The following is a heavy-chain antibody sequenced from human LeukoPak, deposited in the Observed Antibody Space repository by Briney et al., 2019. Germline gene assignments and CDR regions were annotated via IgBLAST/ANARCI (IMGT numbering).Heavy chain of an antibody. J-gene: IGHJ4*02. Sequence: SETLSLTCTVSGGSITSGNYFWGWIRQPPGKGLEWIGTIYYSGNTYYNPSLESRVNISLDTSKNQFSLKLNSVTAADTAVYYCARHVDYGDRLYWGQGTLVTVSS. D-gene: IGHD4-17*01. CDR3: ARHVDYGDRLY. CDR2: IYYSGNT. V-gene: IGHV4-39*01. CDR1: GGSITSGNYF.